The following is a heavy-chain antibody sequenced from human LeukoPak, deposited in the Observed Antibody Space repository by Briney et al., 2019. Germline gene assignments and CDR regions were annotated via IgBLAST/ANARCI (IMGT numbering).Heavy chain of an antibody. Sequence: ASVKVSCKASGGTFSSYAISWVRQAPGQGLEWMGGIIPIFGTANYAQKFQGRVTITTDESTSTAYMELSSLRSEDTAVYYCAKDSETRKKVPGIAAIDYWGQGTLVTVSS. D-gene: IGHD6-13*01. V-gene: IGHV1-69*05. J-gene: IGHJ4*02. CDR1: GGTFSSYA. CDR2: IIPIFGTA. CDR3: AKDSETRKKVPGIAAIDY.